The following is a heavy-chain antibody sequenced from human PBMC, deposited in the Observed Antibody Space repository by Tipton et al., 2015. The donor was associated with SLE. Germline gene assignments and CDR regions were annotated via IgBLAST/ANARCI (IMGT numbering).Heavy chain of an antibody. D-gene: IGHD6-13*01. V-gene: IGHV4-34*01. Sequence: TLSLTCAVYGGSFSGYYWSWIRQPPGKGLEWIGEINHGGSTNYNPSLKSRVTISVDTSKNQFSLKLSSVTAADTAVYYCARGSEQQLVNDYYGMDVWGQGTTVTVSS. CDR2: INHGGST. CDR1: GGSFSGYY. J-gene: IGHJ6*02. CDR3: ARGSEQQLVNDYYGMDV.